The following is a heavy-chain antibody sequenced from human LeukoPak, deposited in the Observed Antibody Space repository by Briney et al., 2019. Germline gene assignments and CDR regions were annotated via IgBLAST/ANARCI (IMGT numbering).Heavy chain of an antibody. CDR1: GFTFSSYS. Sequence: AGGSLRLSCAASGFTFSSYSMNWVRQAPGKGLEWVSCISSSSSYIYYADSVKGRFTISRDNAKNSLYLQMNSLRVDDTAVYYCARDRGGAESHGFDAFDLWGQGTIVTVSS. CDR3: ARDRGGAESHGFDAFDL. D-gene: IGHD2-15*01. CDR2: ISSSSSYI. J-gene: IGHJ3*01. V-gene: IGHV3-21*01.